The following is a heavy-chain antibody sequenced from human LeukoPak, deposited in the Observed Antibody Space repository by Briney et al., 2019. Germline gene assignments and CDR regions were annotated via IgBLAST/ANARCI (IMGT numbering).Heavy chain of an antibody. CDR3: AKGATVTTFDY. CDR1: GYAFSNYW. J-gene: IGHJ4*02. V-gene: IGHV5-51*01. CDR2: IYPGDSET. Sequence: GESLKISCKGSGYAFSNYWIVWVRQMPGKGLEWMGIIYPGDSETRYSPSFQGQVTISADKSIGTAYLQWSSLKASDTAMYYCAKGATVTTFDYWGQGTLVTVSS. D-gene: IGHD4-17*01.